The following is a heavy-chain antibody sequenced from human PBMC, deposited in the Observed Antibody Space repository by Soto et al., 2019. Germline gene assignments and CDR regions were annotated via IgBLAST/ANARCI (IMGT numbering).Heavy chain of an antibody. J-gene: IGHJ6*02. Sequence: GGSLRLSCAASGFTFSSYAMSWVRQAPGKGLEWVSAISGSGGSTYYADSVKGRFTISRDNSKNTLYLQMNSLRAEDTAVYYCAKDVGRQQLATNYYYYGMDVWGQGTTVTVSS. CDR2: ISGSGGST. V-gene: IGHV3-23*01. D-gene: IGHD6-13*01. CDR3: AKDVGRQQLATNYYYYGMDV. CDR1: GFTFSSYA.